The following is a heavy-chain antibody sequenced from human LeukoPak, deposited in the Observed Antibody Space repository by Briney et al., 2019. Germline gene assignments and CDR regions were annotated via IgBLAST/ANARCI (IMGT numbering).Heavy chain of an antibody. CDR3: ARGAVASLDY. D-gene: IGHD6-19*01. V-gene: IGHV4-59*01. Sequence: PSETLSLTCTVSGGSISSYYWSWIRQPPGKGLEWIGYIYYSGSTNYNPSLKSRVTISVDTSKNQFSLKLSSATAADTAVYYRARGAVASLDYWGQGTLVTVSS. CDR1: GGSISSYY. CDR2: IYYSGST. J-gene: IGHJ4*02.